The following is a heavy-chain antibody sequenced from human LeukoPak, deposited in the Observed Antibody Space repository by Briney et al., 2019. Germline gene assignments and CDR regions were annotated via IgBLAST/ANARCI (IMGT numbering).Heavy chain of an antibody. CDR2: IKPNSGGT. J-gene: IGHJ4*02. CDR3: ARECCSACTHFDY. D-gene: IGHD2-2*01. Sequence: ASVKDFCKACGYTLTGFYMHWVRQAPGQGLEWMGWIKPNSGGTNYAQKFQGRVTITRDTSISTAYMELSRLTEDETAVYYCARECCSACTHFDYWGQGKVIIVSS. CDR1: GYTLTGFY. V-gene: IGHV1-2*02.